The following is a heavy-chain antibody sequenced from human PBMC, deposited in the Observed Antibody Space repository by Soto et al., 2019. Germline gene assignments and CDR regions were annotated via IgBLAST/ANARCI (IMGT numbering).Heavy chain of an antibody. Sequence: EVQLLESGGGLVQPGGSLRLSCAASRFAFSSYAMSWVRQAPGKGLEWVSAISGSGGSTYYADSVRGRFTISRDNFKNTLQLQMDSLRAEDTAVYYCAKDPTGTTRSFDSWGQGTLVTVSS. CDR2: ISGSGGST. V-gene: IGHV3-23*01. CDR3: AKDPTGTTRSFDS. CDR1: RFAFSSYA. J-gene: IGHJ4*02. D-gene: IGHD1-7*01.